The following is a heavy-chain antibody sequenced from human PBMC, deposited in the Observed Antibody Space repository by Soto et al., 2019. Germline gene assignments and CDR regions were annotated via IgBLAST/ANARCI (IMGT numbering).Heavy chain of an antibody. CDR1: GGSISSYY. CDR2: IYYSGST. J-gene: IGHJ4*02. CDR3: ARATYGDHGDYFDY. D-gene: IGHD4-17*01. V-gene: IGHV4-59*01. Sequence: SETLSLTCTVSGGSISSYYWSWIRQPPGKGLEWIGYIYYSGSTNSNPSLKSRATISVDTSKNQFSLKLSSVTAADTAVYYCARATYGDHGDYFDYWGQGTLVTVSS.